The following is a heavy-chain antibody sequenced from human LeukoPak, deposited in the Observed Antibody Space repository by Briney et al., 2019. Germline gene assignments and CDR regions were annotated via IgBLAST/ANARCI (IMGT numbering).Heavy chain of an antibody. CDR1: GLTLRNYW. CDR3: ARNDGDFRQY. CDR2: IKQDGSEK. D-gene: IGHD4-17*01. J-gene: IGHJ4*02. V-gene: IGHV3-7*01. Sequence: GGSLRLSCAAYGLTLRNYWMSWVRQAPGKGLEWVANIKQDGSEKYYVDSVKGRFTISRDNAKNSLYLQMNSLRAEDTAVYYCARNDGDFRQYWGQGTLVTVSS.